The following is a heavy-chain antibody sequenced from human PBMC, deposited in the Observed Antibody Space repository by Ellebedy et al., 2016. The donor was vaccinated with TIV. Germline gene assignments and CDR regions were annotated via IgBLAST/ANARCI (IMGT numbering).Heavy chain of an antibody. J-gene: IGHJ4*02. CDR3: ARDDGSEGALGY. CDR1: GFTFRSFW. D-gene: IGHD3-10*01. CDR2: MDQDGSKT. Sequence: GESLKISCAASGFTFRSFWMTWARQVPGKGLEWVANMDQDGSKTNYVGSVKGRFSISRDNAQNSLYLQMNSLRAEDTAMYYCARDDGSEGALGYWGQGTLVTVSS. V-gene: IGHV3-7*03.